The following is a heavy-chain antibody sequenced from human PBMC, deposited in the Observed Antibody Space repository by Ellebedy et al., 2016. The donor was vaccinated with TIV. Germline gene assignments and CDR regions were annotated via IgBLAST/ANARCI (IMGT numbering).Heavy chain of an antibody. J-gene: IGHJ5*02. CDR2: LTGSGDDT. CDR3: ARGGVGGTIDP. D-gene: IGHD1-26*01. V-gene: IGHV3-23*01. Sequence: GESLKISXAASGFTFSNYAMTWVRQAPGKGLEWVSALTGSGDDTYYAHSVKGRFTISRDNSKNTLYLQMNSLRAEDTAVYYCARGGVGGTIDPWGQGTLVTVSS. CDR1: GFTFSNYA.